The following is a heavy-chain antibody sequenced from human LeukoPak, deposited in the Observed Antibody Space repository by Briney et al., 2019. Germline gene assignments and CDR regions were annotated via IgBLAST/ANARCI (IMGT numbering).Heavy chain of an antibody. D-gene: IGHD6-13*01. J-gene: IGHJ3*02. CDR3: ARDARGAAAADDPLDI. Sequence: SVKVSCKASGGTFSSYAISRVRQAPGQGLEWMGGIIPIFGTANYAQKFQGRVTITADESTSTAYMELSSLRSEDTAVYYCARDARGAAAADDPLDIWGQGTTVTVSS. CDR2: IIPIFGTA. V-gene: IGHV1-69*13. CDR1: GGTFSSYA.